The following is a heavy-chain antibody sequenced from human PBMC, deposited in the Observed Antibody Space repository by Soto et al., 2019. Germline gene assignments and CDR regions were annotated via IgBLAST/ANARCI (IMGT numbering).Heavy chain of an antibody. CDR2: ISYDGSNK. D-gene: IGHD3-10*01. V-gene: IGHV3-30*18. Sequence: HPVGSLRLSCGASGFIFSKYGMHWVRQAPGKGLEWVAVISYDGSNKYYAESVKGRFIISRDKSENTLYLQMNSLRAEDTALYYCAKDLGSGKPYYYYAMDVWGQGTTVTV. J-gene: IGHJ6*02. CDR1: GFIFSKYG. CDR3: AKDLGSGKPYYYYAMDV.